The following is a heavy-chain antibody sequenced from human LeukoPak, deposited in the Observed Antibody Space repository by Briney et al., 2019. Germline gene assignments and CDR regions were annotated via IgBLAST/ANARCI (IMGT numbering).Heavy chain of an antibody. CDR3: AREKVGMATITGMDY. CDR1: GYTFTSYG. V-gene: IGHV1-18*01. Sequence: ASVKVSCKASGYTFTSYGISWVRQAPGQGLEWMGWISAYNGNTNYAQKLQGRVTMTTDTSTSTAYMELSRLRSDDTAVYYCAREKVGMATITGMDYWGQGTLVTVSS. D-gene: IGHD5-24*01. CDR2: ISAYNGNT. J-gene: IGHJ4*02.